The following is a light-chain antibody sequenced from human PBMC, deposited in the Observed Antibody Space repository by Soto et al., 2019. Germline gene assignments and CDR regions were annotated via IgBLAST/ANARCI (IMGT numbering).Light chain of an antibody. CDR3: QQYGSSYPWT. Sequence: DIVLTQSPGTLSLSPVESATLSCRASQSVSSNYLAWYQQKPGQAPRLLIYGASSRATGIPDRFSGSGSGTDLTLTIRRLETEDFAVYYCQQYGSSYPWTFGQGTRLEIK. J-gene: IGKJ5*01. CDR1: QSVSSNY. CDR2: GAS. V-gene: IGKV3-20*01.